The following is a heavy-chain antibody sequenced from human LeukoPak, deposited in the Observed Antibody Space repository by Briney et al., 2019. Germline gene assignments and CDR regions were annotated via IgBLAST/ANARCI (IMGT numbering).Heavy chain of an antibody. CDR3: ASGYSNSSSTSRKY. D-gene: IGHD6-13*01. V-gene: IGHV4-34*01. CDR1: GGSFSGYY. Sequence: SETLSLTCAVYGGSFSGYYWSWIRQPPGKGLEWIGEINHSGSTNYNPSLKSRVTISVDTSKNQFSLKLSSVTAADTAAYYCASGYSNSSSTSRKYWGQGTLVTVSS. J-gene: IGHJ4*02. CDR2: INHSGST.